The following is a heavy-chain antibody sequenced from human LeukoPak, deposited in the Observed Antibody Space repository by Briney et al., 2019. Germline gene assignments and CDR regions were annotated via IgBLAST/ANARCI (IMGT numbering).Heavy chain of an antibody. J-gene: IGHJ4*02. D-gene: IGHD3-22*01. V-gene: IGHV4-59*01. CDR2: IYYSGST. CDR3: AGELGYYYDY. CDR1: GGSISSYY. Sequence: SETLSLTCTVSGGSISSYYWSWIRQPPGKGLEWIGYIYYSGSTNYNPSLKSRVTISVDTSKNQFSLKLSFVTAADTAVYYCAGELGYYYDYWGQGTLVTVSS.